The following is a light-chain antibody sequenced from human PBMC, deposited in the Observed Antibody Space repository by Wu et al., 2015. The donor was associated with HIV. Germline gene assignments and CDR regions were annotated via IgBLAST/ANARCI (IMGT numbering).Light chain of an antibody. J-gene: IGKJ5*01. CDR1: QSVGSSY. CDR3: QQYDSSPRIT. CDR2: GAS. V-gene: IGKV3-20*01. Sequence: EVVMTQSPATLSVSPGERATLSCRASQSVGSSYLAWYQQKPGQAPRLLIYGASSRATGIPDRFSGSGSGTDFTLTISRLEPEDFAVYYCQQYDSSPRITFGQGTRLEIK.